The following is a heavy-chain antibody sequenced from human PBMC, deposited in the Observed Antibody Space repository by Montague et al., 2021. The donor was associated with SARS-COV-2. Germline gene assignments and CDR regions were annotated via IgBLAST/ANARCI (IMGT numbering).Heavy chain of an antibody. Sequence: SETLSLTCTVSGGSISSSSYYWGWIRQPPGKGLEWIGSIYYSGSTYYNLSLKSRVTITVDTSTNQFSLKLSSVTAADTAVYYCAGEGVEYSSSWYARYYYYGMDVWGQGTTVTISS. D-gene: IGHD6-13*01. CDR1: GGSISSSSYY. J-gene: IGHJ6*02. V-gene: IGHV4-39*01. CDR2: IYYSGST. CDR3: AGEGVEYSSSWYARYYYYGMDV.